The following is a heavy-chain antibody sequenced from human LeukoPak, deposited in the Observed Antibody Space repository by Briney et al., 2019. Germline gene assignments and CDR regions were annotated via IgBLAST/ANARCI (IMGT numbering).Heavy chain of an antibody. CDR2: INHSGST. CDR3: ARLFPTTGTYNY. D-gene: IGHD1-1*01. J-gene: IGHJ4*02. Sequence: SETLSLTCAVYGGSFSGYYWSWIRQPPGKGLEWIGEINHSGSTNYNPSLKSRVTISVDTSKNQFSLKLSSVTAADTAVYYCARLFPTTGTYNYWGKGTLVTVSS. CDR1: GGSFSGYY. V-gene: IGHV4-34*01.